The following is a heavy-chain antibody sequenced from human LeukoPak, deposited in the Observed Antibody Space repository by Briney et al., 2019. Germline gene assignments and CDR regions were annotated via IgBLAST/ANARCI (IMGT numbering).Heavy chain of an antibody. D-gene: IGHD5-24*01. CDR1: GFTFSTYS. V-gene: IGHV3-21*01. Sequence: GGSLRLSCAASGFTFSTYSMNWVRQTPGKGLEWVSSISSSSSYIYYADSMKGRFSISRDNAKSSLYLQMNSLRADDTAVYYCATESVELATIPLGYWGQGTLVTVSS. J-gene: IGHJ4*02. CDR3: ATESVELATIPLGY. CDR2: ISSSSSYI.